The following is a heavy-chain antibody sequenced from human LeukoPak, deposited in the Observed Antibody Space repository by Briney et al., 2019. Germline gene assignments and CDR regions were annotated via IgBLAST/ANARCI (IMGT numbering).Heavy chain of an antibody. J-gene: IGHJ5*02. D-gene: IGHD2-2*01. CDR1: GYTFKSYG. V-gene: IGHV7-4-1*02. CDR2: INTNTGNP. CDR3: ARRDQLRAWPFDP. Sequence: ASVKVSCKASGYTFKSYGINWVRQAPGQGLEWMGWINTNTGNPTYAQGFTGRFVFSLDTSVSTAYLQISSLKAEDTAVYYCARRDQLRAWPFDPWGQRTLVTVSS.